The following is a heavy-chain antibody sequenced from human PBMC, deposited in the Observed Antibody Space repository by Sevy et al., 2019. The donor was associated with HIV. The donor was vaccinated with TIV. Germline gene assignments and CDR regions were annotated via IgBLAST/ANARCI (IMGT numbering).Heavy chain of an antibody. V-gene: IGHV3-30-3*01. Sequence: GGSLRLSCAASGFTFSSYAMHWVRQAPGKGLEWVAVISYDGSNKYYVDSVKGRFTISRDNSKNTLYLQMNSLRAEDTAVYYCAQGAIFGVVTQPDFDYWGQGTLVTVSS. CDR2: ISYDGSNK. CDR3: AQGAIFGVVTQPDFDY. J-gene: IGHJ4*02. D-gene: IGHD3-3*01. CDR1: GFTFSSYA.